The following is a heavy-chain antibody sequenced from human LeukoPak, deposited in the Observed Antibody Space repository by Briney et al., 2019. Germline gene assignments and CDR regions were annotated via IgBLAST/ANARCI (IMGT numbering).Heavy chain of an antibody. CDR2: INPKSGGA. V-gene: IGHV1-2*02. D-gene: IGHD3-10*01. J-gene: IGHJ5*02. CDR1: GYTLTDYY. CDR3: ARSGSGTYFNRFDP. Sequence: ASVKVSCKASGYTLTDYYIHWVRQAPGLGLEWMGWINPKSGGASYTQKFQGRVTMTRDTSISTAYMELSRLTSDDTAVYYCARSGSGTYFNRFDPWGQGTLVTVSS.